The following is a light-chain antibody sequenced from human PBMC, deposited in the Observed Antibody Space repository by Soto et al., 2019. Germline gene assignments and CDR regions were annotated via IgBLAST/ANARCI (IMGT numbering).Light chain of an antibody. Sequence: EIVLTQSPGTLSLSPGERATLSCRASQSVTSSYLAWYQQKPGQAPRLLIYGASSRATGIPDRFSGSGCGTDFTLTISRLEPEDFAVYYFPQYGSSPRTFGPGTRLEIK. CDR3: PQYGSSPRT. CDR2: GAS. J-gene: IGKJ5*01. V-gene: IGKV3-20*01. CDR1: QSVTSSY.